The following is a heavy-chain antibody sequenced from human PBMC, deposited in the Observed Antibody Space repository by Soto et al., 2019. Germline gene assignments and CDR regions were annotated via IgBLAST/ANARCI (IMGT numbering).Heavy chain of an antibody. D-gene: IGHD3-10*01. CDR3: ARDAGFGELLSTDYGMDV. CDR1: GYTFTSYA. V-gene: IGHV1-3*01. CDR2: INAGNGNT. J-gene: IGHJ6*01. Sequence: ASVKVSCKASGYTFTSYAMHLVRQAPGQSLEWMGWINAGNGNTKYSQKFQGRVTITRDTSASTAYMELSSLRSEDTAVYYCARDAGFGELLSTDYGMDVWGHGTTVTVSS.